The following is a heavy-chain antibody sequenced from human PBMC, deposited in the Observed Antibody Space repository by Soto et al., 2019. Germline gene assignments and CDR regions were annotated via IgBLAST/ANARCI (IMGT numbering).Heavy chain of an antibody. J-gene: IGHJ4*02. CDR2: IRSKANSYAT. Sequence: GSLRLSCAASGFTFSGSAMHWVRQASGKGLEWVGRIRSKANSYATAYAASVKGRFTISRDDSKNTAYLQMNSLKTEDTAVYYCAKDPNNYSYGNFDYWGQGTLVTVSS. V-gene: IGHV3-73*01. D-gene: IGHD5-18*01. CDR3: AKDPNNYSYGNFDY. CDR1: GFTFSGSA.